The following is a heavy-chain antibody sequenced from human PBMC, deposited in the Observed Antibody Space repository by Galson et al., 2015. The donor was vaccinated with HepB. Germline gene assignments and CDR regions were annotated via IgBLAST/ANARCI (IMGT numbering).Heavy chain of an antibody. CDR3: ARERNYDFWSGYYTGEADY. J-gene: IGHJ4*02. D-gene: IGHD3-3*01. Sequence: SVKVSCKASGYTFTSYGISWVRQAPGQGLEWMGWISAYNGNTNYAQKLQGRVTMTTDTSTSTAYMELRSLRSDDTAVYYCARERNYDFWSGYYTGEADYWGQGTLVTVSS. V-gene: IGHV1-18*01. CDR2: ISAYNGNT. CDR1: GYTFTSYG.